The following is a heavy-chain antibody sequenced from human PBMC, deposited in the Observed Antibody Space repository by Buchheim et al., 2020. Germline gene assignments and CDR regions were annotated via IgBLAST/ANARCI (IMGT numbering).Heavy chain of an antibody. CDR3: AKDLLLSIGWYGFDY. CDR1: GFPFSSYA. CDR2: VSGSGDRT. Sequence: EVQLVESGGGLVQPGGSLRLSCAASGFPFSSYAMNWVRQAPGKGLEWVSGVSGSGDRTYYADSVKGRFSVSRDNSKNTLYLQMNSLRADDTAVYYRAKDLLLSIGWYGFDYWGRGTL. V-gene: IGHV3-23*04. J-gene: IGHJ4*02. D-gene: IGHD6-19*01.